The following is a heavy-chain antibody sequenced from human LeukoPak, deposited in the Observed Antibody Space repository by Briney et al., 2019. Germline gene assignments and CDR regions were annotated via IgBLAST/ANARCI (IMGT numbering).Heavy chain of an antibody. CDR1: GGSISSSSYY. CDR3: ASSTYGSGSYYDY. J-gene: IGHJ4*02. CDR2: IYYSGST. D-gene: IGHD3-10*01. Sequence: SETLSLTCTVSGGSISSSSYYWGWIRQPPGKGLEWIGSIYYSGSTYYNPSLKSRVTISVDTSKNQFSLKLSSVTAADTAVYYCASSTYGSGSYYDYWGQGTLVTVSS. V-gene: IGHV4-39*01.